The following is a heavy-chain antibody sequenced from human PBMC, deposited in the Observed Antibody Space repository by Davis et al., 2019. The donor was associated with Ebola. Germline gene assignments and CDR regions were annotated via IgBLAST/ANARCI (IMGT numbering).Heavy chain of an antibody. CDR1: GFTFSSYS. CDR3: ARDLSAHFDFWSGYSRPDGFDI. Sequence: GESLKISCAASGFTFSSYSMNWVRQAPGKGLEWVSTFGTGGDTYYADSVKGRFAISRDNDEDSLYLQMNSLRDEDTAVYYCARDLSAHFDFWSGYSRPDGFDIWGQGTMVTVSS. J-gene: IGHJ3*02. CDR2: FGTGGDT. D-gene: IGHD3-3*01. V-gene: IGHV3-48*02.